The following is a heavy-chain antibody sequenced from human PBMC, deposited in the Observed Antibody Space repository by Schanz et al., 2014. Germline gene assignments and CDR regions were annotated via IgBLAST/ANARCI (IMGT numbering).Heavy chain of an antibody. V-gene: IGHV3-30*02. CDR3: AKDPPRGVRTPIKPTLDY. D-gene: IGHD3-10*01. J-gene: IGHJ4*02. CDR1: GYSFSDYD. Sequence: VQLVESGGGVVQPGGSLRLSCVGSGYSFSDYDMYWIRQAPGKGLEWLAFLRSDGSRRDYADSVKGRFTIARDNSRNSVSLQMSSLRPEDTAGYYGAKDPPRGVRTPIKPTLDYWGQGTRVTVS. CDR2: LRSDGSRR.